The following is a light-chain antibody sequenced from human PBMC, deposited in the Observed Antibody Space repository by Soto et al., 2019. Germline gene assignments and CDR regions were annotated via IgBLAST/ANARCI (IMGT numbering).Light chain of an antibody. CDR2: SNN. V-gene: IGLV1-44*01. Sequence: VLTQPPSASGTPGQRVTISCSGSSSNIGSNTVNWYQQLPGTAPKLLIYSNNQRPSGVPDRFSGSKSGTSASLAISGLQSEDEADYYCAAWDDSLNGVVFGGGTQLTVL. J-gene: IGLJ2*01. CDR3: AAWDDSLNGVV. CDR1: SSNIGSNT.